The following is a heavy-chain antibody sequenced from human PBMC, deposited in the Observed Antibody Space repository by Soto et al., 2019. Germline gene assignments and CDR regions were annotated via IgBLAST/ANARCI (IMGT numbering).Heavy chain of an antibody. J-gene: IGHJ5*02. V-gene: IGHV4-34*01. CDR3: ARGGGIVVVPAAMSP. CDR1: GGSFSGYY. CDR2: INHSGST. Sequence: QVQLQQRGAGLLKPSETLSLTCAVYGGSFSGYYWSWIRQPPGKGLEWIGEINHSGSTNYNPSLKSRVTISVDTSKNQFSLKLSSVTAADTAVYYCARGGGIVVVPAAMSPWGQGTLVTVSS. D-gene: IGHD2-2*01.